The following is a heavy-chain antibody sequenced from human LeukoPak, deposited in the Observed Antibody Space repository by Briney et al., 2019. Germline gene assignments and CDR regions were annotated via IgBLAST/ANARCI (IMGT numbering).Heavy chain of an antibody. CDR3: ARGDGYSYGPPFDY. V-gene: IGHV4-34*01. J-gene: IGHJ4*02. Sequence: SETLSLTCAVYGGSFSGYYWSWIRQPPGKGLEWIGEINHSGSTNYNPSLKSRVTISVDTSKNQFSLKLSSVTAADTAVYYCARGDGYSYGPPFDYWGQGTLVTVSS. CDR1: GGSFSGYY. D-gene: IGHD5-18*01. CDR2: INHSGST.